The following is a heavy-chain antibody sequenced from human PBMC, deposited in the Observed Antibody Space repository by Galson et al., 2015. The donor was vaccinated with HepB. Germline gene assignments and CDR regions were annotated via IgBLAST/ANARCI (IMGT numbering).Heavy chain of an antibody. J-gene: IGHJ6*02. CDR2: IHYSGIT. CDR3: ARDHIALRHNYYNYGIDV. Sequence: SETLSLTCSVSGDSMSNFYWSWIRQPPGKGLEWIGYIHYSGITKYNPSLRNRVTISIDTSKNQFSLKMNSVTAADTAVYYCARDHIALRHNYYNYGIDVWGQGTMVTVSS. CDR1: GDSMSNFY. D-gene: IGHD6-13*01. V-gene: IGHV4-59*01.